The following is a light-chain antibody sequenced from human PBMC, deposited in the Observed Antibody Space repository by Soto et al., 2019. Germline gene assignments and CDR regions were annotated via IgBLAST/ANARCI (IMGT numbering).Light chain of an antibody. Sequence: DIQMTQSPSTLPASVGDRVTITCRASQSISNWLAWYQQKPGKAPQLLIDKASILERGVSSRCSGSGSGKVFPLTISRLQHDDVATYYCQQDNSYLWTFGQGTKVEVK. V-gene: IGKV1-5*03. J-gene: IGKJ1*01. CDR2: KAS. CDR1: QSISNW. CDR3: QQDNSYLWT.